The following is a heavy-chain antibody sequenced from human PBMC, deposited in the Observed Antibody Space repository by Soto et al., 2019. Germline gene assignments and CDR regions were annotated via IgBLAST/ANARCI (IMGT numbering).Heavy chain of an antibody. D-gene: IGHD3-22*01. Sequence: QVQLQESGPGLVKPSETLSLTCTVSGGSISSYYWSWIRQPPGKGLEWIGYIYYSGNTNYNPSLKSRVTISVDTSKNQFSLKLSSVTTADTAVYYCARTSDYYDSSGHPADFDYWGQGTLVTVSS. CDR2: IYYSGNT. CDR1: GGSISSYY. CDR3: ARTSDYYDSSGHPADFDY. V-gene: IGHV4-59*01. J-gene: IGHJ4*02.